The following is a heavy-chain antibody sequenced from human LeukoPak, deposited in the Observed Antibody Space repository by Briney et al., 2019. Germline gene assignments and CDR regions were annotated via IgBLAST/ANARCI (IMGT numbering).Heavy chain of an antibody. Sequence: GASVKVSCKASGYTFTSHGISWVRQAPGQGLEWMGWISAYNGNTNYAQKLQGRVTMTTDTSTSTAYMELRSLRSDDTAVYYCAAFYLYYYDSSGYYQLDYWGQGTLVTVSS. CDR3: AAFYLYYYDSSGYYQLDY. V-gene: IGHV1-18*01. CDR2: ISAYNGNT. D-gene: IGHD3-22*01. J-gene: IGHJ4*02. CDR1: GYTFTSHG.